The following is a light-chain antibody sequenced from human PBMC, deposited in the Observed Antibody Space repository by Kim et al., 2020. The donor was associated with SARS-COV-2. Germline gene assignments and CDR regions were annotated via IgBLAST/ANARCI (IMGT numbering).Light chain of an antibody. Sequence: QSALTQPASVSGSPGQSITISCTGTSSDVGSYNYVSWYQQYPGKAPKLMIYEVNNRPSGISNRFSGSKSGNTASLTISGLQAEDEADYYCGSYTSSSTLAYVFGTGTKVTVL. J-gene: IGLJ1*01. V-gene: IGLV2-14*01. CDR3: GSYTSSSTLAYV. CDR2: EVN. CDR1: SSDVGSYNY.